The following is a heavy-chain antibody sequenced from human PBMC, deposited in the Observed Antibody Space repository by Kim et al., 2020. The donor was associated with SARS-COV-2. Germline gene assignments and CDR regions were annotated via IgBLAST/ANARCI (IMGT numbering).Heavy chain of an antibody. CDR3: AKDQGRGVIWGWFDP. CDR2: ISGSGGST. J-gene: IGHJ5*02. V-gene: IGHV3-23*01. D-gene: IGHD3-10*01. Sequence: GGSLRLSCAASGFTFSSYAMSWVRQAPGKGLEWVSAISGSGGSTYYADSVKGRFTISRDNSKNTLYLQMNSLRAEDTAVYYCAKDQGRGVIWGWFDPWGQGTLVTVSS. CDR1: GFTFSSYA.